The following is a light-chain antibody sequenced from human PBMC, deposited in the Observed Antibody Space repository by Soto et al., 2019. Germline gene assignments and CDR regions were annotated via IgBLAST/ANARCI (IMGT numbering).Light chain of an antibody. Sequence: QSALTQPASVSGSPGQSITISCTGSSSDVGSYNLVSWHQQYPGKAPKLMIYEGSTRPSGVSNRFSGSKSSNTASLTISGLQAEDEADYYCCSYAGRSTMVFGGGTKLTVL. J-gene: IGLJ3*02. CDR3: CSYAGRSTMV. CDR1: SSDVGSYNL. CDR2: EGS. V-gene: IGLV2-23*01.